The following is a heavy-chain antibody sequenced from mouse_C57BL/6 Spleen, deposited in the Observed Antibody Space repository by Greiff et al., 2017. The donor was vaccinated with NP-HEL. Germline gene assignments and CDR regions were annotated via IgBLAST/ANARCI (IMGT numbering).Heavy chain of an antibody. J-gene: IGHJ4*01. CDR2: ISSGSSTI. Sequence: EVMLVESGGGLVKPGGSLKLSCAASGFTFSDYGMHWVRQAPEKGLEWVAYISSGSSTIYYADTVKGRFTISRDNAKNTLFLQMTSLRSEDTAMYYCAPIYYDYHYYAMDYWGQGTSVTVSS. CDR3: APIYYDYHYYAMDY. D-gene: IGHD2-4*01. V-gene: IGHV5-17*01. CDR1: GFTFSDYG.